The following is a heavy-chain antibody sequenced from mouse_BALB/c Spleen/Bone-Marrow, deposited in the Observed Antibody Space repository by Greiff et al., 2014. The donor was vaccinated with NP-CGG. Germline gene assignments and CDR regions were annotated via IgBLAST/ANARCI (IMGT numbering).Heavy chain of an antibody. CDR3: ARWEYYAMDY. V-gene: IGHV14-3*02. Sequence: EVKLVESGAELVEPGASVKLSCTASGFNIKDTYMHWVKQRPEQGLEWIGRIDPANGNTKYDPKFQGKATITADTSSNTAYLQLSSLTSEDTAVYYCARWEYYAMDYWGQGTSVTVPS. J-gene: IGHJ4*01. CDR2: IDPANGNT. CDR1: GFNIKDTY. D-gene: IGHD4-1*01.